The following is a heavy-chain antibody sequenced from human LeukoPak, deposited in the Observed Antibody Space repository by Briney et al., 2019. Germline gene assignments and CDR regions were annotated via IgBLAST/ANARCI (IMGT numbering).Heavy chain of an antibody. D-gene: IGHD3-16*01. Sequence: GASVKVSCKASGYTFSGCYLHWVRQAPGQGLEWMGWINPHSGGTIYAQKFQGRVTMTRDTSIRTAFMELSSLISDDTAVYYCTRAATGDTLGGAIYTTHFDYWGQGTLVTVSS. CDR2: INPHSGGT. CDR3: TRAATGDTLGGAIYTTHFDY. CDR1: GYTFSGCY. J-gene: IGHJ4*02. V-gene: IGHV1-2*02.